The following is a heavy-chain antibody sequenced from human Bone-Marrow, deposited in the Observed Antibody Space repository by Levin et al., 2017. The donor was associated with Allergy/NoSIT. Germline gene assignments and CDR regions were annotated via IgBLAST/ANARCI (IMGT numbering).Heavy chain of an antibody. CDR1: GGSIRSGGYY. CDR2: IYDSGST. V-gene: IGHV4-31*03. CDR3: ARIPDTTSEFDY. Sequence: ASETLSLTCTVSGGSIRSGGYYWSWIRKHPGKGLEWIGYIYDSGSTSYNPSLESRVAISVDTSKNQFYLKLTSLTAADTAVYYCARIPDTTSEFDYWGQGTLVTVSS. D-gene: IGHD5-18*01. J-gene: IGHJ4*02.